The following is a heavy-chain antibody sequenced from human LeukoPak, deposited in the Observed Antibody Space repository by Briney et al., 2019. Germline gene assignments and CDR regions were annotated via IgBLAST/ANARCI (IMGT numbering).Heavy chain of an antibody. CDR2: ISYDGSNK. CDR3: AREICSSTSCLAFDI. Sequence: GGSLRLPCAASGFTFSSYAMHWVRQAPGKGLEWVAVISYDGSNKYYADSVKGRFTISRDNSKNTLYLQMNSLRAEDTAVYYCAREICSSTSCLAFDIWGQGTMVTVSS. V-gene: IGHV3-30*04. D-gene: IGHD2-2*01. J-gene: IGHJ3*02. CDR1: GFTFSSYA.